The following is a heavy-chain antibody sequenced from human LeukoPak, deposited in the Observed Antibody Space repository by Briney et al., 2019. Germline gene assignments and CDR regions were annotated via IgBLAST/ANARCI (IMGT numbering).Heavy chain of an antibody. CDR2: IDPNRGGT. J-gene: IGHJ4*02. V-gene: IGHV1-2*05. CDR3: ARDRASGYDLRLFDY. Sequence: ASVKVSCKASGDTFTGYYMHWVRQAPGHGLEWMGRIDPNRGGTNYAQKFQGRVPMTRDTSISTAYMELSRLRSDDTGVYYCARDRASGYDLRLFDYWGQGTLVTVSS. D-gene: IGHD5-12*01. CDR1: GDTFTGYY.